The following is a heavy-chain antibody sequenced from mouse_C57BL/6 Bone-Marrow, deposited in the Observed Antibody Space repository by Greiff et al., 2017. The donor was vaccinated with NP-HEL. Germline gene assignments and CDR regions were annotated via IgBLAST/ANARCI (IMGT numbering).Heavy chain of an antibody. CDR1: GYAFTNYL. V-gene: IGHV1-54*01. CDR2: INPGSGGT. J-gene: IGHJ2*01. Sequence: VQLQQSGAELVRPGTSVKVSCKASGYAFTNYLIEWVKQRPGQGLEWIGVINPGSGGTNYNEKFKGKATLTADKSSSTAYMQLSSLTSEDSAVYFCARKELRLRYFDYWGQGTTLTVSS. CDR3: ARKELRLRYFDY. D-gene: IGHD3-2*02.